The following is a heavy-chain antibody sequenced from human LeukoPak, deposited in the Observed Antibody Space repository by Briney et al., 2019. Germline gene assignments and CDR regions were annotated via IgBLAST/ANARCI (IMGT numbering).Heavy chain of an antibody. CDR1: GFSFSSYA. CDR2: INHGGST. V-gene: IGHV4-34*01. Sequence: GSLRLSCTASGFSFSSYAMNWVRQAPGKGLEWVGEINHGGSTNYNPSLKSRVTISVDTSKNQFSLKLSSVTAADTAVYYCARGPHYDYVWGSYRRRSAFDIWGQGTMVTVSS. CDR3: ARGPHYDYVWGSYRRRSAFDI. D-gene: IGHD3-16*02. J-gene: IGHJ3*02.